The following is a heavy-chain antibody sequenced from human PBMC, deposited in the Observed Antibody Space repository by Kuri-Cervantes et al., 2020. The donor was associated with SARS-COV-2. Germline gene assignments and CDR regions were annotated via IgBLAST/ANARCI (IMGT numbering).Heavy chain of an antibody. D-gene: IGHD3-22*01. CDR3: ATHPKELRIVVVNWFDP. V-gene: IGHV4-39*01. J-gene: IGHJ5*02. Sequence: SETLSLTCTVSGGSIISSGYYWAWVRQSPGKGLEWIGTIYYSGVTYYSPSLKSRVTISVDTSKNQFSLNLRSVTVADTGVYYCATHPKELRIVVVNWFDPWGPGTLVTVSS. CDR1: GGSIISSGYY. CDR2: IYYSGVT.